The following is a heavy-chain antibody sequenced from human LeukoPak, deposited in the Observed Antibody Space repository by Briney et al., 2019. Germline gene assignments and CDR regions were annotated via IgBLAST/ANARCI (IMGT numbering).Heavy chain of an antibody. D-gene: IGHD3-10*01. CDR1: GFTFSSYW. J-gene: IGHJ4*02. Sequence: PGGSLRLSCAASGFTFSSYWMHWVRQAPGKGLVWVSRINSDGSSTSYADSVKGRFTISRDNAKNTLYLQMNSQRAEDTAVYYCASAYYYGSGSYYWGQGTLVTVSS. V-gene: IGHV3-74*01. CDR2: INSDGSST. CDR3: ASAYYYGSGSYY.